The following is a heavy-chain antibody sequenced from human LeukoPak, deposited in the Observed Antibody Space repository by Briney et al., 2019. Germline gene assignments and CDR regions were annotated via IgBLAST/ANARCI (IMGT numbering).Heavy chain of an antibody. CDR3: ARDRLGAGSEGFDY. Sequence: GGSLRLSCAASGFTFSSYGMHWVRQAPGKGLEWVAVIWYDGSNKYSADSVKGRFTISRDNSKNTLYLQMNSLRAEDTAVYYCARDRLGAGSEGFDYWGQGTLVTVSS. D-gene: IGHD1-26*01. CDR1: GFTFSSYG. CDR2: IWYDGSNK. J-gene: IGHJ4*02. V-gene: IGHV3-33*01.